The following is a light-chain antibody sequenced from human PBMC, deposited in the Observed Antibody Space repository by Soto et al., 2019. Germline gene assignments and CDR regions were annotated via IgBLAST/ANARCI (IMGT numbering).Light chain of an antibody. V-gene: IGKV1-5*01. Sequence: DIQMTQSPSTLSASVGDRVTITCRASQSISSWLAWYQQKPGKAPKLLIYDASSLESGVPSRFSGSGSGTEFTLTFSSLQPDDFATYYCQQYARGITFGQGTRLEIK. J-gene: IGKJ5*01. CDR2: DAS. CDR3: QQYARGIT. CDR1: QSISSW.